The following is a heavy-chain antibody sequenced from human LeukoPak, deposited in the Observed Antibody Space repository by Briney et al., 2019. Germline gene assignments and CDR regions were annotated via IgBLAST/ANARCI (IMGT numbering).Heavy chain of an antibody. CDR1: GGSISSYY. CDR2: IYYSGST. J-gene: IGHJ3*02. V-gene: IGHV4-59*08. Sequence: SETLSLTCTVSGGSISSYYWSWIRQPPGKGLEWIGYIYYSGSTNYNPSLKSRVTISVDTSKNQFSLKLSSVTAADTAVYYCARHRMIVAWADAFDIWGQGTMVTVPS. D-gene: IGHD3-22*01. CDR3: ARHRMIVAWADAFDI.